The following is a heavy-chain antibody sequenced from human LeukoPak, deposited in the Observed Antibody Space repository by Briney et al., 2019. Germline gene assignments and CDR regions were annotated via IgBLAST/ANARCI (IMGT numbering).Heavy chain of an antibody. D-gene: IGHD6-13*01. CDR1: GGSISSGDYY. Sequence: PSETLSLTCTVSGGSISSGDYYWSWIRQPPGKGLEWIGYIYYSGGTYYNPSLKSRVTISVDTSKNQFSLKLSSVTAADTAVYYCARGLYSSSWTTYYYYGMDVWGQGTTVTVSS. CDR2: IYYSGGT. V-gene: IGHV4-30-4*01. CDR3: ARGLYSSSWTTYYYYGMDV. J-gene: IGHJ6*02.